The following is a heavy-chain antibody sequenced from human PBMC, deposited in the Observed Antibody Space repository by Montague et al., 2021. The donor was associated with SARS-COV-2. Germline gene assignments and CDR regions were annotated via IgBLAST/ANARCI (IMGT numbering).Heavy chain of an antibody. CDR2: TYYRSKWSN. CDR3: ARAYCGGDCYFYWYFDL. V-gene: IGHV6-1*01. J-gene: IGHJ2*01. CDR1: GNSVSSNIAT. Sequence: CAISGNSVSSNIATWNWIRQSPSRGLEWLGRTYYRSKWSNDYAVSVKSRVTINPDTSNNRISLQLNSVTPEDTAVYYCARAYCGGDCYFYWYFDLWGRGTLVTVST. D-gene: IGHD2-21*02.